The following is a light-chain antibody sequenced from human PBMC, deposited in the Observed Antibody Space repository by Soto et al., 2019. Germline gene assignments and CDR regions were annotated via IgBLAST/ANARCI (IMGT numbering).Light chain of an antibody. CDR1: QDISNY. V-gene: IGKV1-33*01. Sequence: DIQMTQSPSSLSASVGDRVTITCQASQDISNYLNWYQQKPGKAPQLLIYDASNLETGVPSRFSGSGSGTDLTFTISSLQPEDIATYYCQQYDNLPRTFGPGTKVDIK. CDR2: DAS. CDR3: QQYDNLPRT. J-gene: IGKJ3*01.